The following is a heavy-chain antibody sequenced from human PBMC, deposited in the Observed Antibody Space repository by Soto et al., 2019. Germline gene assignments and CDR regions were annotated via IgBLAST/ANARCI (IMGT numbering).Heavy chain of an antibody. D-gene: IGHD6-19*01. J-gene: IGHJ4*02. V-gene: IGHV4-59*08. CDR3: ASSSGWYHHFDY. CDR2: IYYSGST. CDR1: GGSISSYY. Sequence: SETLSLTCTVSGGSISSYYWSWIRQPPGKGLEWIGYIYYSGSTNYNPSLKSRVTISVDTSKNQFSLKLSSVTAADTAVYYCASSSGWYHHFDYWGQGTLVTVSS.